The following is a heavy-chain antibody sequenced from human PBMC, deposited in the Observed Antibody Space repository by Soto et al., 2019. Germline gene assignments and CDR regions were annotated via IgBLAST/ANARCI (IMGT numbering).Heavy chain of an antibody. V-gene: IGHV4-61*01. CDR1: GGSVSSNSYC. J-gene: IGHJ4*02. CDR2: IYYSGST. Sequence: PSETLSLTCTVSGGSVSSNSYCWSWIRQPPGKGLEWIGYIYYSGSTNYNPSLKSRVTMSVDTSKSQFSLKLSSVTAADTAVYYCASTFRGYYFDYWGQGTLVTVSS. CDR3: ASTFRGYYFDY.